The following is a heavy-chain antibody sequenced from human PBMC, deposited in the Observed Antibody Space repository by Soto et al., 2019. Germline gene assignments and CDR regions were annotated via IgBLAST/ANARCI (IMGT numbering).Heavy chain of an antibody. J-gene: IGHJ6*02. V-gene: IGHV1-69*13. D-gene: IGHD6-6*01. CDR3: ARVASSSSDPYYYYGTDV. Sequence: SVKVSCKASGGTFSSYAISWVRQAPGQGLEWMGGIIPIFGTANYAQKFQGRVTITADESTSTAYMELSSLRSEDTAVYYCARVASSSSDPYYYYGTDVWGQGATVTVSS. CDR1: GGTFSSYA. CDR2: IIPIFGTA.